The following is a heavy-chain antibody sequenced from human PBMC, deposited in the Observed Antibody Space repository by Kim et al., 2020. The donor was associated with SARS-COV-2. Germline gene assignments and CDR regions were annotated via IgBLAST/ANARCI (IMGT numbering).Heavy chain of an antibody. Sequence: YGPSLKSRIAISLDTSKNQFSLKRSSVTVADTAVYYCASRGTTADYAMDVWGQGTTVTVSS. V-gene: IGHV4-31*02. CDR3: ASRGTTADYAMDV. D-gene: IGHD2-21*02. J-gene: IGHJ6*02.